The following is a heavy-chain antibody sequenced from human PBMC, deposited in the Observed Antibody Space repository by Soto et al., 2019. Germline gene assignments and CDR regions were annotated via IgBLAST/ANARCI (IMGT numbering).Heavy chain of an antibody. CDR3: PTGEGQCSTTSCSFSNYYYGMDV. CDR2: IKSKTDGGTA. Sequence: EVQLVESGGGLVKPGGSLRLSCTGAGFTFSNAWMSWVRQAPGKGLEWVGRIKSKTDGGTADYAAPVKGRFTISRDDSKDTRFLKMNTLKTETTAVYYCPTGEGQCSTTSCSFSNYYYGMDVWGQGTTVTVSS. D-gene: IGHD2-2*01. CDR1: GFTFSNAW. V-gene: IGHV3-15*01. J-gene: IGHJ6*02.